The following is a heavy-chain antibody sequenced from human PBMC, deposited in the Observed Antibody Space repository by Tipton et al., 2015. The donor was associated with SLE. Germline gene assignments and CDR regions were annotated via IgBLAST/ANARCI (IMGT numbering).Heavy chain of an antibody. V-gene: IGHV3-23*01. Sequence: SLRLSCAASGFNFGSYWMHWVRQAPGRGLEWLSAATDGGSGTAYADSVRGRFTVSRDNSKNTLYLQMNSLRAEDTAVYYCAKVTWNPGTHVWGKGSTVTVSS. D-gene: IGHD1-1*01. J-gene: IGHJ6*04. CDR1: GFNFGSYW. CDR2: ATDGGSGT. CDR3: AKVTWNPGTHV.